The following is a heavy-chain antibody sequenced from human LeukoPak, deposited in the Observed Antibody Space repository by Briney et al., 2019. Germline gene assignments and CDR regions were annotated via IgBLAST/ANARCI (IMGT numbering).Heavy chain of an antibody. D-gene: IGHD3-3*01. Sequence: SETLSLTCCGYGGSFSGYYWSWIRQPPGKGMKWIGEINDSGSTNYNPCLKSRVTISVDTSKNQFSLKLSSVTAADTAVYYCARRTYYDFWSGYPPLPNYFDYWGQGTLVTVSS. J-gene: IGHJ4*02. CDR2: INDSGST. V-gene: IGHV4-34*01. CDR3: ARRTYYDFWSGYPPLPNYFDY. CDR1: GGSFSGYY.